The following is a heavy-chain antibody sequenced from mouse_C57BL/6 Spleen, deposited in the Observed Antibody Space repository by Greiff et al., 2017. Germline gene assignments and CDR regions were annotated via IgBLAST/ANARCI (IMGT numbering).Heavy chain of an antibody. CDR2: ISSGGSYT. Sequence: EVKLVESGGDLVKPGGSLKLSCAASGFTFSSYGMSWVRQTPDKTLEWVATISSGGSYTYYPDSVTGRFTISRDNAKNTLYLQMSSLKSEDTAMYYCARLYDGYYYFDYWGQGTTITVSS. CDR1: GFTFSSYG. CDR3: ARLYDGYYYFDY. D-gene: IGHD2-3*01. V-gene: IGHV5-6*01. J-gene: IGHJ2*01.